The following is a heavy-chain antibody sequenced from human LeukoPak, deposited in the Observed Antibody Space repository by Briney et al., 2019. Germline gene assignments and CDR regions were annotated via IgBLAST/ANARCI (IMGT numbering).Heavy chain of an antibody. CDR1: GFTFSSYG. Sequence: PGGSLRLSCTASGFTFSSYGMHWVRQAPGKGLEWVAVISYDGSNKYYADSVKGRFTISRDNSKNTLYLQMNSLRAEDTAVYYCAKDLDLIAVAGTGSDYWGQGTLVTVSS. CDR2: ISYDGSNK. V-gene: IGHV3-30*18. D-gene: IGHD6-19*01. CDR3: AKDLDLIAVAGTGSDY. J-gene: IGHJ4*02.